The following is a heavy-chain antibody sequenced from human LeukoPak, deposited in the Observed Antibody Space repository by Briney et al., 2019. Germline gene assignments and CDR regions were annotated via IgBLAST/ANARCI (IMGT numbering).Heavy chain of an antibody. CDR3: ARDLLPYYDFWSGYSDY. CDR2: ISYDGSNK. D-gene: IGHD3-3*01. V-gene: IGHV3-30-3*01. Sequence: PGGSLRLSCAASGFTFSSYAMHWVRQAPGKGLEWVAVISYDGSNKYYADSVKGRFTISRDNSKNTLYLQMNSLRAEDTAVYYCARDLLPYYDFWSGYSDYWGQGTLVTVSS. CDR1: GFTFSSYA. J-gene: IGHJ4*02.